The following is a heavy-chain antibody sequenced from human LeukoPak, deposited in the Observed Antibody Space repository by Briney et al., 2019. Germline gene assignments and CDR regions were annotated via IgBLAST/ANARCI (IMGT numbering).Heavy chain of an antibody. V-gene: IGHV3-66*02. CDR2: IYSGGST. CDR3: ARERTTVVTKNAFDI. CDR1: GFTVSSNY. Sequence: QTGGSLRLSCAASGFTVSSNYMSWVRQAPGKGLEWVSVIYSGGSTYYADSVKGRFTISRDNSKNTLYLQMNSLRAEDTAVYYCARERTTVVTKNAFDIWGQGTMVTVSS. D-gene: IGHD4-23*01. J-gene: IGHJ3*02.